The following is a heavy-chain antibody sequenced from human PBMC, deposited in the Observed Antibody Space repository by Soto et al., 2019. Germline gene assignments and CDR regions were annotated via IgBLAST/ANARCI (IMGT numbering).Heavy chain of an antibody. D-gene: IGHD6-13*01. J-gene: IGHJ4*02. CDR3: ARTPLNSQGGGYFDN. CDR1: GGSFSANY. V-gene: IGHV4-34*01. Sequence: SETLSLTCAVYGGSFSANYWTCIRQSPGKGLEWIGEINHTGSTNYNPSLKSRVTISIDTSKKQFSLKLSSVTAADTAVYYCARTPLNSQGGGYFDNWGKETLVTVPS. CDR2: INHTGST.